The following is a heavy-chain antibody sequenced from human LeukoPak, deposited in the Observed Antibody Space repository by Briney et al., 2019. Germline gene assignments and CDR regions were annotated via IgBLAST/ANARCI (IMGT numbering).Heavy chain of an antibody. CDR1: GFSFADEA. J-gene: IGHJ4*02. D-gene: IGHD3-10*01. CDR3: AKDRLRMEVVRGSFDY. CDR2: IRKKASGGAI. Sequence: QTGGSLRLSCTTSGFSFADEALSWFRQAPGKGLEWVGFIRKKASGGAIEYAASVKGRFTISRDDYNGIAYLQMNSLRAEDTAVYYCAKDRLRMEVVRGSFDYWGQGTLVTVSS. V-gene: IGHV3-49*03.